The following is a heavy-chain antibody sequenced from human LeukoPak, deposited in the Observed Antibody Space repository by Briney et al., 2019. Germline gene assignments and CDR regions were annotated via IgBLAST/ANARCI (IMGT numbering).Heavy chain of an antibody. CDR3: ARSPVGSKYGQNSYYYYFDY. J-gene: IGHJ4*02. D-gene: IGHD1-26*01. V-gene: IGHV3-23*01. CDR1: GFTFRSYA. CDR2: SSYSDESR. Sequence: PGRSLRLSYAASGFTFRSYAMNWVRQAPGKGLEWVSSSYSDESRFYADSVKGRFTISRDNSENMLYLQMNSLRADDTALYFCARSPVGSKYGQNSYYYYFDYWGQGTLVTVSS.